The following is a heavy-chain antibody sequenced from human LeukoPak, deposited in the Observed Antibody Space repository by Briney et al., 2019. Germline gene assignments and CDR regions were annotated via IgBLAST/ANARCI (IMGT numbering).Heavy chain of an antibody. J-gene: IGHJ4*02. Sequence: GGSLRLSCAASGFTVSSNYMSWVRQAPGKGLEWVSRVKGDGSFTDYADSVKGRFTISRDNAKNTLYLQMYSLRAEDTAAFYCVRDGDDYNFDYWGQGSLVTVSS. CDR3: VRDGDDYNFDY. D-gene: IGHD5-24*01. CDR2: VKGDGSFT. CDR1: GFTVSSNY. V-gene: IGHV3-74*01.